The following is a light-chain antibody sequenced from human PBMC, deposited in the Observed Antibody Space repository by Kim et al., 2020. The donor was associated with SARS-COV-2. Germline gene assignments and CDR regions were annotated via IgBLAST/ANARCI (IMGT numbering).Light chain of an antibody. CDR2: DVS. V-gene: IGLV2-14*02. CDR1: NSDIGAYNL. Sequence: QSALTQPASVSGSPGQSITISCTGTNSDIGAYNLVSWYQQHPGKAPKLIIYDVSERPSGISARFSGSKSDNTASLTISGLQAEDEADYFCSSYTTRSTLAFGGGTQLTVL. CDR3: SSYTTRSTLA. J-gene: IGLJ3*02.